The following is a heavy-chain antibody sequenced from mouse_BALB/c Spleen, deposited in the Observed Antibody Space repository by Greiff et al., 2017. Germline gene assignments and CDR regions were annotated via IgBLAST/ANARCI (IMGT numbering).Heavy chain of an antibody. Sequence: EVQVVESGGGLVKPGGSLKLSCAASGFTFSSYAMSWVRQSPEKRLEWVAEISSGGSYTYYPDTVTGRFTISRDNAKNTLYLEMSSLRSEDTAMYYCARGLYAMDYWGQGTSVTVSS. J-gene: IGHJ4*01. CDR1: GFTFSSYA. CDR3: ARGLYAMDY. V-gene: IGHV5-9-4*01. CDR2: ISSGGSYT.